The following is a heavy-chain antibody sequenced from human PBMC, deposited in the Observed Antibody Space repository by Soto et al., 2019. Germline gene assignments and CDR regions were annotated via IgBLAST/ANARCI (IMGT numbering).Heavy chain of an antibody. CDR2: IHYNGNT. V-gene: IGHV4-59*12. CDR1: GDSISAYS. D-gene: IGHD1-26*01. CDR3: ARREIVGATIDY. J-gene: IGHJ4*02. Sequence: RSETLSLTCTVSGDSISAYSWSWVRQPPGKGLEWIGNIHYNGNTKYNPSLKSRVTMSLDTSKNQFSLRLISVTAADTAVYYCARREIVGATIDYWGQGTLVTVSS.